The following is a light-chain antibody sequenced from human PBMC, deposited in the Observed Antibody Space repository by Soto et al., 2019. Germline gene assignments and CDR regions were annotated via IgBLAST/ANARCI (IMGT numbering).Light chain of an antibody. V-gene: IGLV2-14*03. J-gene: IGLJ2*01. CDR3: SSFRSGTALVV. Sequence: QSALTQPASVSGSPGQSITISCTGTSSDIGGYNYVSWYQHHPGKAPKLMIYDVTNRPSGVSNRFSGFQSGNTASLTISGLQAEDEADYYCSSFRSGTALVVFVGGTKLTVL. CDR2: DVT. CDR1: SSDIGGYNY.